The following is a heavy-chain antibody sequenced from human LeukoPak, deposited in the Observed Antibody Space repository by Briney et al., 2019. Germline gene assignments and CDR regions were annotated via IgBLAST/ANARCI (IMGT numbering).Heavy chain of an antibody. J-gene: IGHJ4*02. CDR3: ANLDSSGFSLDY. CDR2: ISGSGDST. CDR1: GFTFSSYA. D-gene: IGHD3-22*01. V-gene: IGHV3-23*01. Sequence: SGGSLRLSCAASGFTFSSYAMSWVRQAPGRGLEWVSAISGSGDSTYYGDSVKGRFTISRDNSKNTLYLQMNSLRAEDTAVYYCANLDSSGFSLDYWGQGTLVTVSS.